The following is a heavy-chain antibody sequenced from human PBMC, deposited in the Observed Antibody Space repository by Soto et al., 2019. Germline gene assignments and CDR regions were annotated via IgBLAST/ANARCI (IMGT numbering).Heavy chain of an antibody. J-gene: IGHJ3*02. Sequence: GGSLRLSCVASGFPFSRYAMSWVRQAPGKGLEWVSAISGSGGSTYYADSVKGRFTISRDNSKNTLYLQMNSLRAEDTAVYYCAKFFLWELHDAFDIWGQGTMVTVSS. CDR2: ISGSGGST. CDR3: AKFFLWELHDAFDI. V-gene: IGHV3-23*01. CDR1: GFPFSRYA. D-gene: IGHD1-26*01.